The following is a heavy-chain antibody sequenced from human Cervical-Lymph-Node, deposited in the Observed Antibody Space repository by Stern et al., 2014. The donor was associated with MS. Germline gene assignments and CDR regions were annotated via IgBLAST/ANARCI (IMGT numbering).Heavy chain of an antibody. D-gene: IGHD3-10*02. V-gene: IGHV3-11*01. Sequence: VQLEESGGGLVQPGGSLRLSCAASGFTFSDYYMTWVRQAPGRGQERISYLSSHGTNTSYVDYVKGRFTISRDNAKNLLYLQMNSLRTEDAAVYYCARCHVPRKAFAMDVWGQGTTVSVSS. CDR3: ARCHVPRKAFAMDV. CDR1: GFTFSDYY. J-gene: IGHJ6*02. CDR2: LSSHGTNT.